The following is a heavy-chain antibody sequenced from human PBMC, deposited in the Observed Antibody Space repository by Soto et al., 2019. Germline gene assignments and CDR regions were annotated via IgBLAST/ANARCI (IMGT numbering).Heavy chain of an antibody. V-gene: IGHV3-30-3*01. CDR2: ISYDETNE. CDR3: SRAPFDSSGYFGY. J-gene: IGHJ4*02. D-gene: IGHD3-22*01. Sequence: VAAISYDETNESYADSVKGRFTISRDTSKNTLFLQMNSLRPEDTAVYFCSRAPFDSSGYFGYWGQGALVTVSS.